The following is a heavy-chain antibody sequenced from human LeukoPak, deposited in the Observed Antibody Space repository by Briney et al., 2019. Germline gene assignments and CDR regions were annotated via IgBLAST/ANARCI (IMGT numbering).Heavy chain of an antibody. V-gene: IGHV1-2*06. CDR2: INPNSGGT. J-gene: IGHJ4*02. D-gene: IGHD6-13*01. CDR1: GFTFTGYY. Sequence: ASVKVSCKASGFTFTGYYMHWVRQAPGQGLEWMGRINPNSGGTNYAQKFQGRVTMTRDTSISTAYMELSRLRSDDTAVYYCARAGYSSSWYAYWGQGTLVTVSS. CDR3: ARAGYSSSWYAY.